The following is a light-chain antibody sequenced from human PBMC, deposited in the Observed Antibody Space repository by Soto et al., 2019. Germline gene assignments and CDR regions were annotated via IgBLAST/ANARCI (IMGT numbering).Light chain of an antibody. CDR3: QQLNSYPLT. J-gene: IGKJ4*01. CDR1: QGISSY. CDR2: AAS. Sequence: DIQLTQSPSFLSASVGDRVTITCRASQGISSYLAWYQQKPGKAPKLLIYAASTLQSGVQSKFSVSGSGTELSLKISSLQSEYFATYFCQQLNSYPLTFGGGTKVDIK. V-gene: IGKV1-9*01.